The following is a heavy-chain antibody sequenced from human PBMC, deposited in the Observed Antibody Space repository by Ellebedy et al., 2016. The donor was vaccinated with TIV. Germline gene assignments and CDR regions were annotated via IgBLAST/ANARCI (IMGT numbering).Heavy chain of an antibody. CDR3: AKYRQSTGWPYFQD. CDR2: IVPISGTS. Sequence: AASVKVSCKASGGAFRRESFNWVRQAPGQGLEWMGGIVPISGTSKYAQKFQGRVTITADESTTTAYMEMSGLTSEDTAVYYCAKYRQSTGWPYFQDWGQGTLVSVSP. D-gene: IGHD2-8*02. V-gene: IGHV1-69*13. J-gene: IGHJ4*02. CDR1: GGAFRRES.